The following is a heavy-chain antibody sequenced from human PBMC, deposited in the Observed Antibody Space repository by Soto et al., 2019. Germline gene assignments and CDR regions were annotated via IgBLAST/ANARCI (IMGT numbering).Heavy chain of an antibody. CDR1: EFTFNVYW. Sequence: EVQLVESGGGLVQPGGSLRLSCAASEFTFNVYWVHWVRQAPGKGLVWVAHMNRDGTNINYADSVKGRFTISRDHAKNTLYLQMNSLRVEDTAVYYCVRDRGQPDAFDIWGQGTVVTVSA. J-gene: IGHJ3*02. D-gene: IGHD1-1*01. CDR3: VRDRGQPDAFDI. V-gene: IGHV3-74*01. CDR2: MNRDGTNI.